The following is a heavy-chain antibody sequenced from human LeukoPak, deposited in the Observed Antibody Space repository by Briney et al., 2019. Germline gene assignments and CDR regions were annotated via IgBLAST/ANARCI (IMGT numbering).Heavy chain of an antibody. J-gene: IGHJ4*02. CDR1: GGSISSYY. CDR3: ARGRDYYDSYNYNF. V-gene: IGHV4-59*08. D-gene: IGHD3-22*01. CDR2: IYYSGSI. Sequence: SETLSLTCTVSGGSISSYYWSWIRQPPGKGLEWIGYIYYSGSINYNPSLKSRVTISVDTSKNQFSLKLRSVTAADTAVYYCARGRDYYDSYNYNFWGQGTLVTVSS.